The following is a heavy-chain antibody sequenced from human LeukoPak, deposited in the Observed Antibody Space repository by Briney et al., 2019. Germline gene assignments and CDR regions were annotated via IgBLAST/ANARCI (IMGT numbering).Heavy chain of an antibody. V-gene: IGHV4-59*01. CDR2: IYSSRST. CDR1: VGSLSSYY. D-gene: IGHD1/OR15-1a*01. CDR3: ARRNSGTHTFDY. J-gene: IGHJ4*02. Sequence: LGTLSLTRTVSVGSLSSYYWSWIGQPPGNGLEWIGYIYSSRSTNYDPSLKSRVTISVDTSQNQFSLMLSSVTAADTAVYFCARRNSGTHTFDYWGQGTLVTVSS.